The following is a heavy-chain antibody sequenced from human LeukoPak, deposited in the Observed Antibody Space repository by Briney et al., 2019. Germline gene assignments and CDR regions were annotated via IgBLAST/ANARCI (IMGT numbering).Heavy chain of an antibody. D-gene: IGHD2-15*01. CDR1: GYTFTGYY. CDR2: INPNSGGT. V-gene: IGHV1-2*06. J-gene: IGHJ5*02. CDR3: ARDVRYCSGGSCYPPNWFDP. Sequence: ASVKVSCKASGYTFTGYYMHWVRQAPGQGLEWMGRINPNSGGTNYAQKFQGRVTMTRDTSISTAYMELSRLISDDTAVYYCARDVRYCSGGSCYPPNWFDPWGQGTLVTVSS.